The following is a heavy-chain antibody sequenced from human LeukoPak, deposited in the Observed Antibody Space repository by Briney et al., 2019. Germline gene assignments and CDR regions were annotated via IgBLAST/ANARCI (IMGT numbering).Heavy chain of an antibody. CDR3: ARDGIVGAAYYFDY. V-gene: IGHV4-39*07. D-gene: IGHD2-15*01. J-gene: IGHJ4*02. CDR1: GDSISSSSYY. Sequence: SETLSLTCTVSGDSISSSSYYWGWIRQPPGKGLEWIGSMYYSGSTYYNPSLKSRVTISVDTSKNQFSLKLSSVTAADTAVYYCARDGIVGAAYYFDYWGQGTLVTVSS. CDR2: MYYSGST.